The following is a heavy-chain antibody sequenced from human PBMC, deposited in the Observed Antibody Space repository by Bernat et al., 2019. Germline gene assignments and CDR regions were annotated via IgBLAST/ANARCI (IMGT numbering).Heavy chain of an antibody. CDR3: ALSSSLPSFDA. D-gene: IGHD6-13*01. J-gene: IGHJ5*02. V-gene: IGHV1-69*02. CDR1: GGTFSSYT. Sequence: QVQLVQSGAEVKKPGSSVKVSCKASGGTFSSYTISWVRQAPGQGLEWMGRIIPILGIANYAQKFPGRVTITADKSTSTAYLQLRSLRSEDTAVYYCALSSSLPSFDARGRGTLISISS. CDR2: IIPILGIA.